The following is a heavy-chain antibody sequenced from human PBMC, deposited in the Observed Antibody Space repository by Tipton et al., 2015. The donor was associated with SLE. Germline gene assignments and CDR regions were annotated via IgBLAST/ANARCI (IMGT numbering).Heavy chain of an antibody. Sequence: TLSLTCTVSGGSISNHYWNWIRQPPAKGLEWIGNIYYSGSTNDNPSLQSRVIISVDTSKSQFSLKLSSVTAADTAVYYCAGETYYSYSSDLNACDIWGQGTMVTVSS. CDR3: AGETYYSYSSDLNACDI. CDR2: IYYSGST. D-gene: IGHD3-22*01. V-gene: IGHV4-59*11. J-gene: IGHJ3*02. CDR1: GGSISNHY.